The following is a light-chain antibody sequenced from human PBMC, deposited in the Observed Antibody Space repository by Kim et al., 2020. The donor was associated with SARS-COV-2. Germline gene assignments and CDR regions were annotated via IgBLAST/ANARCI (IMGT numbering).Light chain of an antibody. CDR2: VEGSGSY. V-gene: IGLV4-60*03. Sequence: QPVLTQSSSASASLGSSVKLTCTLSSGHSSYIIAWHQQQPGKAPRYLMKVEGSGSYNKGSGVPDRFSGSSSGADRYLTISNLHSEDEADYYCETWDSNNPVEFGGGTQLTVL. CDR3: ETWDSNNPVE. J-gene: IGLJ2*01. CDR1: SGHSSYI.